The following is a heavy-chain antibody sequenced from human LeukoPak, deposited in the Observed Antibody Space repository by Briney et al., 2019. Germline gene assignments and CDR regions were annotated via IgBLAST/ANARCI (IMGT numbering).Heavy chain of an antibody. CDR3: ARQPGGTAAFDI. Sequence: SETLSFNCTVSAGTINNYYWSWIRQPPGKGLEWIGYTYYAGEETNYNPSLKSRLTISVDTSKNQFSLMLTSVTAADTAVYYCARQPGGTAAFDIWAQGTMVTVSS. CDR2: TYYAGEET. CDR1: AGTINNYY. V-gene: IGHV4-59*08. J-gene: IGHJ3*02. D-gene: IGHD1-14*01.